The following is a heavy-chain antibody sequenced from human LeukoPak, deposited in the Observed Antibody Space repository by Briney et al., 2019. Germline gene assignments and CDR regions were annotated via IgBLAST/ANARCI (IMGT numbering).Heavy chain of an antibody. CDR2: ISPYSGAT. D-gene: IGHD1-1*01. CDR3: TREDDNSYDAFDI. CDR1: GYTFTGSY. Sequence: ASVKVSCKASGYTFTGSYMHWVRQAPGQGLEWMGWISPYSGATNYAQKFQGRITMTRDTSISTAYMELSRLRSDDTAVYYCTREDDNSYDAFDIWSQGTMVTVSS. V-gene: IGHV1-2*02. J-gene: IGHJ3*02.